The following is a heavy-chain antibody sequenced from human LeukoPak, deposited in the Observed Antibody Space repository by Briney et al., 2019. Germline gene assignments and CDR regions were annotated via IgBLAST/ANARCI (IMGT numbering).Heavy chain of an antibody. V-gene: IGHV1-8*01. D-gene: IGHD2-2*01. CDR3: ARWTSSTNRNNYYYYGMDV. CDR2: MNPNSGNT. CDR1: GYTFTSYD. J-gene: IGHJ6*02. Sequence: GASVKVSCKASGYTFTSYDINWVRQATGQGLEWMGWMNPNSGNTGYAQKFQGRVTMTRNTSISTAYMELSSLRSEDTAVYYCARWTSSTNRNNYYYYGMDVWGQGTTVTVSS.